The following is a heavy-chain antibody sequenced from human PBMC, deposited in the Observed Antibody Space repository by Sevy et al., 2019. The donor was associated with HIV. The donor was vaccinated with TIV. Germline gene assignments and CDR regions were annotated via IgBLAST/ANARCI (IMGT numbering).Heavy chain of an antibody. CDR1: GYTFTSYG. V-gene: IGHV1-18*01. D-gene: IGHD1-26*01. CDR3: ASSRVSDRGAWWVLLSGPFDY. Sequence: ASVKVSCKASGYTFTSYGISWVRQAPGQGLEWMGWISAYNGNTNYAQKLQGRVTMTTDTSTSTAYMELRSLRSDDTAVYYCASSRVSDRGAWWVLLSGPFDYWGQGTLVTVSS. CDR2: ISAYNGNT. J-gene: IGHJ4*02.